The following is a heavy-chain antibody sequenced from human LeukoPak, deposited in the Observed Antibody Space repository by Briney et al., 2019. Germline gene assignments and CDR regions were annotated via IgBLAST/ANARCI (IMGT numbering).Heavy chain of an antibody. D-gene: IGHD5/OR15-5a*01. J-gene: IGHJ4*02. Sequence: SETLSLTCAVYGGSFSDYYWSWIRQPPGKGLEWIGEINHSGSTNYNPSLKSRVTISVDTSKNQFSLKLSSVTAADTAVYYCARGGVSYFDYWGQGTLVTVSS. CDR2: INHSGST. CDR1: GGSFSDYY. V-gene: IGHV4-34*01. CDR3: ARGGVSYFDY.